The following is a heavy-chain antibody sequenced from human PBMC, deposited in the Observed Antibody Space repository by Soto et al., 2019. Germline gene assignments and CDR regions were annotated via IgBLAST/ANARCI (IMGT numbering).Heavy chain of an antibody. CDR2: ISWDGGST. CDR3: AKDIVGGWPRGNYYYYYGMDV. J-gene: IGHJ6*02. V-gene: IGHV3-43*01. D-gene: IGHD3-16*01. CDR1: GFTFDDYT. Sequence: GWSLRLSCAASGFTFDDYTMHWVRQAPGKGLEWVSLISWDGGSTYYADSVKGRFTISRDNSKNSLYLQMNSLRTEDTALYYCAKDIVGGWPRGNYYYYYGMDVWGQGTTVTVS.